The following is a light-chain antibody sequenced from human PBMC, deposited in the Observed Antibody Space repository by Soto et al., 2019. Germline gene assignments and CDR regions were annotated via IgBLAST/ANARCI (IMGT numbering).Light chain of an antibody. V-gene: IGLV1-40*01. CDR2: GGN. CDR3: QSYDISLNNYV. J-gene: IGLJ1*01. Sequence: QSVLTQPPSVSGAPGQGVTISCAGSSSNIGAPYDVHWYQHLPGTAPKLLLYGGNNRPSGVPDRFSGSRSGTSASLAITGLQAEDEADYYCQSYDISLNNYVFGTVTKVTVL. CDR1: SSNIGAPYD.